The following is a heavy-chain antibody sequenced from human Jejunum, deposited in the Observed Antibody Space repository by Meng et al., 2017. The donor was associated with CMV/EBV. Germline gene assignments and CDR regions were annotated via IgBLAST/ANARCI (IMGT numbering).Heavy chain of an antibody. J-gene: IGHJ5*01. CDR1: GFTFNIDW. CDR2: IKEEGSEK. CDR3: ARKRNSNWFDS. Sequence: AATGFTFNIDWRSWVRQAPGKGLEWVANIKEEGSEKDYVDSVKGRFTISRDNAKNSLYLQMNSLRAEDTAVYYCARKRNSNWFDSWGQGTLVTVSS. V-gene: IGHV3-7*01. D-gene: IGHD4-11*01.